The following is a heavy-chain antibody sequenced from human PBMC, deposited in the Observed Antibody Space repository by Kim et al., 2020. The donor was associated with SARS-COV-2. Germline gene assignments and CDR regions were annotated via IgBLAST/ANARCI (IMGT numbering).Heavy chain of an antibody. Sequence: ASAKVSCKVSGYTLTELSMHWVRQAPGKGLEWMGGFDPEDGETIYAQKFQGRVTMTEDTSTDTAYMELSSLRSEDTAVYYCATGGLTRGWFDPWGQGTLVTVSS. D-gene: IGHD3-10*01. J-gene: IGHJ5*02. CDR2: FDPEDGET. CDR1: GYTLTELS. V-gene: IGHV1-24*01. CDR3: ATGGLTRGWFDP.